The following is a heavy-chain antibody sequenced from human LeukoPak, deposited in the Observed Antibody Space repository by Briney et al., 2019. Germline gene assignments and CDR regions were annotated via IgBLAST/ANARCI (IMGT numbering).Heavy chain of an antibody. D-gene: IGHD3-3*01. Sequence: SQTLSLTCTVSGGSISSGSYYWSWIRQPAGKGLEWIGRIYTSGSTNYNPSLKSRVTTSVDTSKNQFSLKLSSVTAADTAVYYCARDRFTIFGVVMNAFDIWGQGTMVTVSS. J-gene: IGHJ3*02. CDR1: GGSISSGSYY. V-gene: IGHV4-61*02. CDR2: IYTSGST. CDR3: ARDRFTIFGVVMNAFDI.